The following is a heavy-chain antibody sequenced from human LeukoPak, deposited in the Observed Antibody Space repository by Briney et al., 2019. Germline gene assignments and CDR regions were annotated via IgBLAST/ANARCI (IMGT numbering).Heavy chain of an antibody. Sequence: PGGSLILSCAVSGVTLSSYSMNWVRQAPGKGLEWVSAINGRGDNTYYADSVKGRFTISRDNYKSTLFLQMNSLRAEDTAIYYCAKGRLSPGFNLFDLWGQGTLVTVSS. CDR1: GVTLSSYS. CDR2: INGRGDNT. V-gene: IGHV3-23*01. J-gene: IGHJ5*02. D-gene: IGHD2/OR15-2a*01. CDR3: AKGRLSPGFNLFDL.